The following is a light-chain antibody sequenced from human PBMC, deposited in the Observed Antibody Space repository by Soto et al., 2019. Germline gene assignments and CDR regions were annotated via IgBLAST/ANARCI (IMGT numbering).Light chain of an antibody. CDR2: DNT. Sequence: QSVLTQPPSVSGAPGQRVTISRTGSSSNIGAGYAVHWYQQLPGTAPKLLIYDNTNRPSGVPDRFSGSKSGTSASLAITGLQSEDEADYYCQSYDSSLDYVFGTGTKVTVL. J-gene: IGLJ1*01. V-gene: IGLV1-40*01. CDR1: SSNIGAGYA. CDR3: QSYDSSLDYV.